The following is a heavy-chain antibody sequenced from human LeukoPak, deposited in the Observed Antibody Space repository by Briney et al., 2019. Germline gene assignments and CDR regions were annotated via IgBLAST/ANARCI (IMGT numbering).Heavy chain of an antibody. V-gene: IGHV3-21*01. CDR2: ISSSSSYI. CDR1: GFAFKNYS. Sequence: GGSLRLSCAASGFAFKNYSMNWVRQAPGKGLEWVSSISSSSSYIYYADSVKGRFTISRDNAKNSLYLQMSSLRAEDTAIYYCARLYDILTGAFDYWGQGTLVTVSS. J-gene: IGHJ4*02. CDR3: ARLYDILTGAFDY. D-gene: IGHD3-9*01.